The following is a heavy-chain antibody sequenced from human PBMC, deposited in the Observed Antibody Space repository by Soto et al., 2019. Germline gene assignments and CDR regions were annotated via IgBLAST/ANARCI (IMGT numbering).Heavy chain of an antibody. V-gene: IGHV4-61*01. D-gene: IGHD2-2*01. CDR2: IYNSGST. CDR1: GGSVSGGSYF. CDR3: LRRVRGLGYCSSSGCQDFDY. Sequence: SETLSLTCTVSGGSVSGGSYFWTWIRQPPGKGLEWIGYIYNSGSTDYDPSLKSRVSISKDTSKNQFSLKLSSVTVADTAVYFFLRRVRGLGYCSSSGCQDFDYWGQGTLVTVSS. J-gene: IGHJ4*02.